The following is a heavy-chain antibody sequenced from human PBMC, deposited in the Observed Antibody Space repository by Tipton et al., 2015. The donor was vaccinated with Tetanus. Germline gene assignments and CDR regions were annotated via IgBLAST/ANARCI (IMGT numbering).Heavy chain of an antibody. J-gene: IGHJ3*02. CDR3: ARGGGSYYDAFDI. V-gene: IGHV3-53*01. CDR1: GFTVSSNY. Sequence: SLRLSCAASGFTVSSNYMSWVRQAPGKRLEWVSVIYSGGSTYYADSVKGRFTISRDNSKNTLYLQMNSRRAEDTAVYYCARGGGSYYDAFDIWGQGTMVPVSS. D-gene: IGHD1-26*01. CDR2: IYSGGST.